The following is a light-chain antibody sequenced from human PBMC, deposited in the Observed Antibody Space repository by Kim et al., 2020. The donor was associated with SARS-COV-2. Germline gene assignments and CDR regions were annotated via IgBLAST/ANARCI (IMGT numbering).Light chain of an antibody. V-gene: IGKV3-20*01. CDR1: EPVSRSY. CDR3: QQYASPLIT. CDR2: GES. J-gene: IGKJ4*01. Sequence: SPGERHTPSGSAREPVSRSYGAWYQQKPGQAPRLLIYGESIRATGIPDRFSGSGFVRDFTLTISRLEPEDSALYYCQQYASPLITFGGGTKVDIK.